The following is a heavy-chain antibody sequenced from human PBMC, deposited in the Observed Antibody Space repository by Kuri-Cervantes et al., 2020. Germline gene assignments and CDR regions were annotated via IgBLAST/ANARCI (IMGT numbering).Heavy chain of an antibody. Sequence: GESLKISCAASGFTFSGYNMNWVRQAPGKGLEWLSYISPGSTTIYYAGSVKGRFTISKDNAKNTLYLQLNSLRAEDTAVFYCAKVNYFYMDVWGKGTTVTVSS. CDR1: GFTFSGYN. J-gene: IGHJ6*03. CDR3: AKVNYFYMDV. CDR2: ISPGSTTI. V-gene: IGHV3-48*04.